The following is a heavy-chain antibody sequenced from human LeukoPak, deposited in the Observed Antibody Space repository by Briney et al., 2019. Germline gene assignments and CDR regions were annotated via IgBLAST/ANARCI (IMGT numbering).Heavy chain of an antibody. CDR2: IHANGDT. Sequence: SETLSLTCTVPGVSISSNYWSWIRQPPGKGLEWNGLVWIGNIHANGDTKYNPSLNSRVTISLDSSRSQISLKLSFVTAADTAVYYCARVGHIAAAGTYDYWGQGTLVTVSS. CDR1: GVSISSNY. CDR3: ARVGHIAAAGTYDY. V-gene: IGHV4-4*08. J-gene: IGHJ4*02. D-gene: IGHD6-13*01.